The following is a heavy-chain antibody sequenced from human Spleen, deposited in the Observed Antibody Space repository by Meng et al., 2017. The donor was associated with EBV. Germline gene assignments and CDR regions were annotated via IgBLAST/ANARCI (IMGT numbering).Heavy chain of an antibody. V-gene: IGHV7-4-1*02. CDR2: INTNTGYA. D-gene: IGHD2-21*01. CDR3: ARGLAYGDYGVDY. Sequence: QVQLVKFGSELKKPGXVVKVSGKASGYTLSTFAMNWVRQAPGQGLEWMGWINTNTGYATYAQGFRGRFVFSLETSVSTAYLQINSLKTGDTAIYYCARGLAYGDYGVDYWGQGTLVTVSS. J-gene: IGHJ4*02. CDR1: GYTLSTFA.